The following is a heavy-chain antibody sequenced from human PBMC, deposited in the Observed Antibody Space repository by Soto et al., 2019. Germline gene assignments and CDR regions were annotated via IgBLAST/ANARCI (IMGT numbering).Heavy chain of an antibody. J-gene: IGHJ6*02. CDR1: GGTFSSYA. V-gene: IGHV1-69*01. CDR2: IIPISGTA. CDR3: ARARGSSTSLESSSSYHYGTDV. Sequence: QVQLVQSGAEVKKPGSSVKVSCKASGGTFSSYAISWVRQAPGQGLEWMGGIIPISGTANYAQKFQGRVTITADESTSTAYMERSSLRSEDTAVYSCARARGSSTSLESSSSYHYGTDVWGQGTTVTVSS. D-gene: IGHD2-2*01.